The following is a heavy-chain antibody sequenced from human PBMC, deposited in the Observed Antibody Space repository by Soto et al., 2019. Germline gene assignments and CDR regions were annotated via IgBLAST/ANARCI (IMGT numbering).Heavy chain of an antibody. CDR3: ARRSTEIPSSSEMDY. V-gene: IGHV4-4*02. Sequence: QVQLQESGPGLVKPSGTLSLTCAVSSGSISSSNWWSWVRQPPWKGLEWIGEIYHSGSTNYNPSLKCRVTISVDKAKNQFSLKLSSVTAADTAVYYCARRSTEIPSSSEMDYWGRGTLVTVSS. CDR1: SGSISSSNW. CDR2: IYHSGST. J-gene: IGHJ4*02.